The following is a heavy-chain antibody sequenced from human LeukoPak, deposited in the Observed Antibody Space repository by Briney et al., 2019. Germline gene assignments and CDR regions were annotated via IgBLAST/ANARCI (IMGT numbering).Heavy chain of an antibody. CDR1: GFTFSSYG. D-gene: IGHD6-13*01. CDR2: ISYDGGNK. V-gene: IGHV3-30*03. CDR3: AIIAAAGDLDY. J-gene: IGHJ4*02. Sequence: GGSLRLSCAASGFTFSSYGMHWVRQAPGKGLEWVAVISYDGGNKYYADSVKGRFTISRDNSKNTLYLQMNSLRAEDTAVYYCAIIAAAGDLDYWGQGTLVTVSS.